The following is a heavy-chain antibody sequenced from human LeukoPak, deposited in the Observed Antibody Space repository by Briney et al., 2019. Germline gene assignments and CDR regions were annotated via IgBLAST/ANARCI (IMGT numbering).Heavy chain of an antibody. Sequence: QTGGPLRLSCAASGFTFSNYWMSWVRQAPGKGLEWVANIKQDGSEIYYVDSVKGRFTHSRDNARNSLFLQMNSLRAEDTAVYYCVRDGRTGWHFDYWGQGALVTVSS. CDR2: IKQDGSEI. V-gene: IGHV3-7*01. D-gene: IGHD6-19*01. CDR3: VRDGRTGWHFDY. CDR1: GFTFSNYW. J-gene: IGHJ4*02.